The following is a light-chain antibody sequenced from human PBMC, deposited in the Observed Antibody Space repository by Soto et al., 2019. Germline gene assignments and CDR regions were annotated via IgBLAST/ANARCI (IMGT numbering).Light chain of an antibody. CDR2: NAS. V-gene: IGKV1-33*01. CDR1: QDISNW. Sequence: DIQMTQSPSSLSPSVGDRVTISCRASQDISNWLSWCQQKPGKAPKLLIFNASHLETGVPSRFSGSGSGTDFTFTISGLQPEDFATYYCQQFDDLPYTFGQGTKLEI. CDR3: QQFDDLPYT. J-gene: IGKJ2*01.